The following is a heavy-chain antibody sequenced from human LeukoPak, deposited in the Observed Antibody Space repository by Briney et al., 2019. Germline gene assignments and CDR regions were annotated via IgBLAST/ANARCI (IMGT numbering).Heavy chain of an antibody. J-gene: IGHJ4*02. CDR1: GFXFNTYS. D-gene: IGHD6-19*01. CDR3: ARDLVIAVAGTGGY. V-gene: IGHV3-21*01. Sequence: PGGSLRLSCAASGFXFNTYSINWVRQAPGKGLEWVSSISSSSSYIYYADSVKGRITISRDNAKNSLYLQMNSLRAEDTAVYYCARDLVIAVAGTGGYWGQGTLVTVSS. CDR2: ISSSSSYI.